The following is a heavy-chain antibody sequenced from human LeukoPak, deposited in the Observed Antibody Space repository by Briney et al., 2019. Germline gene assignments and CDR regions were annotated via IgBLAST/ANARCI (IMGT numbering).Heavy chain of an antibody. V-gene: IGHV3-15*01. J-gene: IGHJ3*02. CDR3: TTDSGNSDAFDI. CDR1: GFTFSNAW. D-gene: IGHD4-23*01. CDR2: IKSKTDGGTT. Sequence: PGGSLRLSCAASGFTFSNAWMSWVRQAPGKGLEWVGRIKSKTDGGTTDYAAPVKGRFTISRDVSKNTLYLQMNSLKTEDTAVYYCTTDSGNSDAFDIWGQGTMVTVSS.